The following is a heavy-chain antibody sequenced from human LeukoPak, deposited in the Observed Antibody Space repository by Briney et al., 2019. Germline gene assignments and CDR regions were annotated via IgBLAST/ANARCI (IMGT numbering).Heavy chain of an antibody. CDR1: GFTFTNYW. CDR3: ASDAGYSSSWYVY. J-gene: IGHJ4*02. D-gene: IGHD6-13*01. Sequence: QPGGSLRLSCAASGFTFTNYWMSWVRQAPGKGLEWVANLKQDGSEKYYVDSVKGRFTISRDNAKNSLYLQMNSLRAEDTAVYYCASDAGYSSSWYVYWGQGTLVTVSS. V-gene: IGHV3-7*01. CDR2: LKQDGSEK.